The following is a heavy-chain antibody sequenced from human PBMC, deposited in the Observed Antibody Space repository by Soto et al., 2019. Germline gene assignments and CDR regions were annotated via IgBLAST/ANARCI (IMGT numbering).Heavy chain of an antibody. V-gene: IGHV3-21*01. CDR1: DFTFSSYS. Sequence: GGSLRLSCAASDFTFSSYSMKWVRHAPGKGLEWVSSISSCSSYIYYAHSVKGRFTISRDNGNNSLYLQMNSLRAEDTAVYHCARNKRYNGNYGPDNWFDPWRQGTLVTVSS. CDR2: ISSCSSYI. J-gene: IGHJ5*02. D-gene: IGHD1-7*01. CDR3: ARNKRYNGNYGPDNWFDP.